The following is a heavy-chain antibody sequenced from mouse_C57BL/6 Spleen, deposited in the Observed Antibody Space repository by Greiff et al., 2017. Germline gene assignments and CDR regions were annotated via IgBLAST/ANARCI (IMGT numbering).Heavy chain of an antibody. Sequence: VQLQQSGAELVKPGASVKISCKASGYAFSSYWMNWVKQRPGKGLEWIGQIYPGDGDTNYNGKFKGKATLTADKSSSTAYMQLSSLTSEDSAVYFCARAQTYTVVAPDYWGQGTTLTVSS. J-gene: IGHJ2*01. D-gene: IGHD1-1*01. CDR1: GYAFSSYW. V-gene: IGHV1-80*01. CDR3: ARAQTYTVVAPDY. CDR2: IYPGDGDT.